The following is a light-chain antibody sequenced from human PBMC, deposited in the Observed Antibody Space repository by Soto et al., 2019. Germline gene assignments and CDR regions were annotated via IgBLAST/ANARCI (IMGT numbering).Light chain of an antibody. J-gene: IGKJ5*01. CDR2: DAS. CDR1: QNINNY. V-gene: IGKV1-33*01. CDR3: QQYENLPT. Sequence: IHMTQSASSVSASVGNRVTITCQASQNINNYLNWYQQKPGRAPKLLIYDASNLEAGVPSRFRGSGSGTDFTFTISRLKPEDIATYYCQQYENLPTFGQGTRLEIK.